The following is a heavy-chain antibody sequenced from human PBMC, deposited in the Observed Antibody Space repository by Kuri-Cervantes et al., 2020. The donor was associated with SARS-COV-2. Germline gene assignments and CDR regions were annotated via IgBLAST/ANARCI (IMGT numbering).Heavy chain of an antibody. D-gene: IGHD3-3*01. CDR1: GFTFSSYS. CDR2: ISISSSYT. CDR3: AKAEDTNFGVVY. Sequence: GESLKISCAASGFTFSSYSMNWVRQAPGKGLEWVSSISISSSYTYYADSVKGRFTISRDNSKDTLYLQMNSLRAEDTALYYCAKAEDTNFGVVYWGQGTVVTVSS. V-gene: IGHV3-21*04. J-gene: IGHJ4*02.